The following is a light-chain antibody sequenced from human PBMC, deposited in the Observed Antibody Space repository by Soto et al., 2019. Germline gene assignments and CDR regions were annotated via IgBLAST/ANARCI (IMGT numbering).Light chain of an antibody. J-gene: IGKJ4*01. V-gene: IGKV3-11*01. Sequence: EIVLTQSPATLSLSPGERATLSCRASHSVGRSLAWYQQKLGQAPRLLIYDTSNRVTGIPARFSGSGSETDFTFTISSLEPEDFAVYYCQQRSNWPLTFGGGTKVEI. CDR2: DTS. CDR1: HSVGRS. CDR3: QQRSNWPLT.